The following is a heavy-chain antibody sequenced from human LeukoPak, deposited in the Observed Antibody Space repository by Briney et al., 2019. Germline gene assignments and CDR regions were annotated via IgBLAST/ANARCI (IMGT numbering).Heavy chain of an antibody. Sequence: SETLSLTCTVSCGSISSSSYYWGWIRQPPGKGLEWIGSLYYSGSTYYNPSLKSRVTISVDTTKNQFSLKLSSVTAADTAVYYCARVRGVSGLYNWLDPWGQGILVTVSS. D-gene: IGHD6-19*01. CDR1: CGSISSSSYY. CDR2: LYYSGST. CDR3: ARVRGVSGLYNWLDP. V-gene: IGHV4-39*01. J-gene: IGHJ5*02.